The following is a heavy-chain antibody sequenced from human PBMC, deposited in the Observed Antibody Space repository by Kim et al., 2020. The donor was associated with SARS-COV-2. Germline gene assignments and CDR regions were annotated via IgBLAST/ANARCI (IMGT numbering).Heavy chain of an antibody. V-gene: IGHV4-34*01. CDR2: INHSGST. CDR3: ARGPGRGMYSSSWYVRPFYGMDV. CDR1: GGSFSGYY. J-gene: IGHJ6*02. D-gene: IGHD6-13*01. Sequence: SETLSLTCAVYGGSFSGYYWSWIRQPPGKGLEWIGEINHSGSTNYNPSLKSRVTISVDTSKNQFSLKLSSVTAADTAVYYCARGPGRGMYSSSWYVRPFYGMDVWGQGTTVTVSS.